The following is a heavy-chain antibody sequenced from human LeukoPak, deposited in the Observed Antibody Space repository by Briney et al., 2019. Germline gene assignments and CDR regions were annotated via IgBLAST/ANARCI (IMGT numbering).Heavy chain of an antibody. CDR1: GFTLSSYS. CDR2: ISSTSDTI. Sequence: GGSLRLSCAASGFTLSSYSMNWVRQAPGKGLEWVSYISSTSDTIYHGDSVRGRFAISRDNAKNSLYLQMNSLRAEDTAVYYCAKVGLSDYGDYSGHAFDIWGQGTMVTVSS. D-gene: IGHD4-17*01. CDR3: AKVGLSDYGDYSGHAFDI. J-gene: IGHJ3*02. V-gene: IGHV3-48*01.